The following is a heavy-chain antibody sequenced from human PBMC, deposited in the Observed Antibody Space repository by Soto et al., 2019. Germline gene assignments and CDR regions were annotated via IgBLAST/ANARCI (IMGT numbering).Heavy chain of an antibody. Sequence: EVQWLESGGGLVQPGGSLRLSCAASGFTFSNYATTWVRQAPGKGLEYVSSITGSGGTTLYADSVKGRFTISRDNSKNTLYLQLNSLRAEDTAIYFCAKDPNGDYVGAFDSWGQESLVTVSA. D-gene: IGHD4-17*01. J-gene: IGHJ4*02. CDR3: AKDPNGDYVGAFDS. CDR2: ITGSGGTT. V-gene: IGHV3-23*01. CDR1: GFTFSNYA.